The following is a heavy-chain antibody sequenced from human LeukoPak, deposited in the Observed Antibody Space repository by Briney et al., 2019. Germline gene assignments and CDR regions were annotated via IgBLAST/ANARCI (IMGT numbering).Heavy chain of an antibody. CDR2: ISGSGGST. D-gene: IGHD3-10*01. Sequence: AGGSLRLSCAASGFTFSSYAMSWVRQAPGKGLEWVSAISGSGGSTYYADSVKGRFTISRDNSKNTLYLQMNSLRAEDTAVYYCAKDESARVGMDVWGQGITVTVSS. CDR1: GFTFSSYA. CDR3: AKDESARVGMDV. V-gene: IGHV3-23*01. J-gene: IGHJ6*02.